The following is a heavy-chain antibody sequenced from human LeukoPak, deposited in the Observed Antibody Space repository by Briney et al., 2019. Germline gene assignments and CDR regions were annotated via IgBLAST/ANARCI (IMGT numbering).Heavy chain of an antibody. CDR1: GFIVSSNY. D-gene: IGHD6-13*01. Sequence: GGSLRLSCAVSGFIVSSNYMSWVRQAPGKGPEWVSVIYSGGDTYYADPVKGRFTVSRDNSKNTLYLQMNSLRAEDTAVYYCARGEGGIAAAVTDCWGQGTLVTVSS. CDR3: ARGEGGIAAAVTDC. V-gene: IGHV3-53*01. CDR2: IYSGGDT. J-gene: IGHJ4*02.